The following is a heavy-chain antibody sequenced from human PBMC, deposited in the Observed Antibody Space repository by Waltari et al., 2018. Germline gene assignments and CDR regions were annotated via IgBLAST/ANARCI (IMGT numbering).Heavy chain of an antibody. D-gene: IGHD3-22*01. V-gene: IGHV1-69*08. CDR1: GGTFRSYA. CDR3: ARVYDSRIGEFDY. CDR2: IIPRCGTS. Sequence: QVQLVQSGAEVKKPGSSVKVSCKASGGTFRSYAISWVRQAPGQGLEWMGMIIPRCGTSNYAQKFQGRVTITADKSTSTAYMVLSSLRSEDTAVYYCARVYDSRIGEFDYWGQGTLVTVSS. J-gene: IGHJ4*02.